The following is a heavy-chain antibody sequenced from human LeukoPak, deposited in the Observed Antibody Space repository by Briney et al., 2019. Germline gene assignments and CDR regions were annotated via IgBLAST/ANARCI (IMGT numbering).Heavy chain of an antibody. D-gene: IGHD5-24*01. CDR2: ISSSGGTT. V-gene: IGHV3-23*01. CDR3: AKDRNAWPTNFDS. Sequence: GGSLRLSCAASGFTFSTYAVNCVLEAPWKGLEWVSAISSSGGTTYYAESVKGRFSISRDNSKNTLYLRMNSLRAEDTAVYYCAKDRNAWPTNFDSWGQGTLVTVSA. J-gene: IGHJ4*02. CDR1: GFTFSTYA.